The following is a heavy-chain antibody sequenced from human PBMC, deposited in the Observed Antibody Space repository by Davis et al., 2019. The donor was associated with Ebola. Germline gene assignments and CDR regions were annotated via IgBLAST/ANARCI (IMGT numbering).Heavy chain of an antibody. D-gene: IGHD3-3*01. V-gene: IGHV3-23*01. Sequence: GGSLRLSCADSAITFSSYAMTWVRQAPGKGLEWVSAISGSGGNTYYADSVKGRFTISRDNSKKTMYLKMNSLRGEDTAVYYCARSGLSFGVVKYHYGMDAWGKGTTVTVSS. CDR3: ARSGLSFGVVKYHYGMDA. CDR1: AITFSSYA. CDR2: ISGSGGNT. J-gene: IGHJ6*04.